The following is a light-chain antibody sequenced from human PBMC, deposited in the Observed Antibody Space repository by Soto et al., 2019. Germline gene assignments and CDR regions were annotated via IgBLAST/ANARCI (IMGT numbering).Light chain of an antibody. J-gene: IGLJ2*01. CDR1: SGHSSYA. V-gene: IGLV4-69*01. CDR3: QTWGSGTVV. CDR2: LNSDGSH. Sequence: QLVLTQSPSASASLGASVKLTCTLSSGHSSYAIAWHQQQPEKGPRYLMKLNSDGSHSKGDGIPDRFSGSSSGAERYLTISSIQSEDEADYCCQTWGSGTVVFGGGTKLTVL.